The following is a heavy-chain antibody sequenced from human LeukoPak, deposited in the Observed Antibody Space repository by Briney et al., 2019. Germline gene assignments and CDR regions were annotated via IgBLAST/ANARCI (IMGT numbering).Heavy chain of an antibody. Sequence: ASVKVSCKASGYTFTSYGISWVRQAPGQGLEWMGWINPNSGNTGYAQKFQGRVTMTRNTSISTAYMELSSLRSEDTAVYYCARGARGGIDYWGQGTLVTVSS. CDR2: INPNSGNT. J-gene: IGHJ4*02. CDR3: ARGARGGIDY. CDR1: GYTFTSYG. D-gene: IGHD3-10*01. V-gene: IGHV1-8*01.